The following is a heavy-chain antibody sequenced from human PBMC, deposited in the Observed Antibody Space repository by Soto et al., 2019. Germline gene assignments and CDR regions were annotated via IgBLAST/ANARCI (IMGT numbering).Heavy chain of an antibody. J-gene: IGHJ4*02. CDR2: IYYSGST. CDR3: ARVERDIVLVPAAWDY. CDR1: GGSVSSGSYY. Sequence: SETLSLTCTVSGGSVSSGSYYWSWIRQPPGKGLEWIGYIYYSGSTNYNPSLKSRVTISVDTSKNQFSLKLSSVTAADTAVYYCARVERDIVLVPAAWDYWGQGTLVTVSS. D-gene: IGHD2-2*01. V-gene: IGHV4-61*01.